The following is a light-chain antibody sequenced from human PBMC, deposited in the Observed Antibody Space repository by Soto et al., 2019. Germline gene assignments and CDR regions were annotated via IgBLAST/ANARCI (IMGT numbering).Light chain of an antibody. CDR2: GAS. J-gene: IGKJ2*01. CDR1: QTFGSTY. Sequence: ESVLTQSQGPLSLSPGERVTLSCRASQTFGSTYLAWYQQRPGQSPRLLIYGASRRASGIPDRFRGSGSGTDFTLTISRLEPEDFAVYYCQQFGTSPLYTFGQGTKLEIK. V-gene: IGKV3-20*01. CDR3: QQFGTSPLYT.